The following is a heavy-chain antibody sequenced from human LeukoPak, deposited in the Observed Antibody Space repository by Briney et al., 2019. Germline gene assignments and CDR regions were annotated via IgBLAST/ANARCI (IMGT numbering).Heavy chain of an antibody. V-gene: IGHV2-70*11. CDR2: IDWDDEK. D-gene: IGHD3-10*02. CDR3: ARVVRLSDNNFFDY. CDR1: GFSLSTRKMC. Sequence: RVSGPTLVNPTQTLTLTCTFSGFSLSTRKMCVSWIRQTPGKALEWLARIDWDDEKHHRTSLRTRLTVSKDTSKSQVVLTMTNMDPVDTATYYCARVVRLSDNNFFDYWGQGNLVTVSS. J-gene: IGHJ4*02.